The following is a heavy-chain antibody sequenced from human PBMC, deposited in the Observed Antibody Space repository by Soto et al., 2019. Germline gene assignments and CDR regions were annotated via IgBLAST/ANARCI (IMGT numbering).Heavy chain of an antibody. CDR1: GFTVSSNY. CDR2: IYSGGST. D-gene: IGHD1-26*01. CDR3: AREWELPNYYGMDV. V-gene: IGHV3-53*01. Sequence: EVQLVESGGGLIQPGGSLRLSCAASGFTVSSNYMSWVRQAPGKGLEWVSVIYSGGSTYYADSVKGGFTISRDNSKNTVHLQMNSLRAEDTAVYYCAREWELPNYYGMDVWGQGTRVTVSS. J-gene: IGHJ6*02.